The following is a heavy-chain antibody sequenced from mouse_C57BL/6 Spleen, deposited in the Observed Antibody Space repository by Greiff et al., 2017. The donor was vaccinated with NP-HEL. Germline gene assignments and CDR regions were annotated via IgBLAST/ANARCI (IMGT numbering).Heavy chain of an antibody. J-gene: IGHJ4*01. Sequence: QVQLKQPGAELVMPGASVKLSCKASGYTFTSYWMHWVKQRPGQGLEWIGEIDPSDSYTNYNQKFKGKSTLTVDKSSSTAYMQLSSLTSEDSAVYYCARSGAMDYWGQGTSVTVSS. CDR3: ARSGAMDY. CDR1: GYTFTSYW. V-gene: IGHV1-69*01. CDR2: IDPSDSYT. D-gene: IGHD3-2*02.